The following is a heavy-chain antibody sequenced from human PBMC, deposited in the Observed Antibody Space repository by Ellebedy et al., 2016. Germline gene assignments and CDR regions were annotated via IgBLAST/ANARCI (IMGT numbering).Heavy chain of an antibody. V-gene: IGHV3-53*01. CDR1: GFTVTSND. CDR3: VTRHNGAFDL. CDR2: IYGGGAS. D-gene: IGHD2-8*01. Sequence: GGSLRLSXAVSGFTVTSNDMSWVRQPPGKGLELVSLIYGGGASYYADSVKGRFTISRDNSKKTLYLQMSGLGVEDTAVYYCVTRHNGAFDLWGQGTMVTVSS. J-gene: IGHJ3*01.